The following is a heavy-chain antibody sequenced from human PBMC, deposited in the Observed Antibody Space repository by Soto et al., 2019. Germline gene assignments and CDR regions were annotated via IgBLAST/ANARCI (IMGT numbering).Heavy chain of an antibody. J-gene: IGHJ4*02. CDR1: GYTFTSYS. V-gene: IGHV1-3*01. Sequence: QVQLVQSGAEVQKPGASVKLSCKASGYTFTSYSMHWVRQAPGQSLEWLGWINGGNGDTRYPQKFQGRVTVTRDTSACTVYMELSSLNSEDTAVYYCASDRVGNDYLGQGTPVTVSS. CDR2: INGGNGDT. CDR3: ASDRVGNDY.